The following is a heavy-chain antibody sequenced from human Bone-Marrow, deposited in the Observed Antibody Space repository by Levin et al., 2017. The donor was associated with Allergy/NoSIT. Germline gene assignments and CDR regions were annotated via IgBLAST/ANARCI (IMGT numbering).Heavy chain of an antibody. D-gene: IGHD3-10*01. CDR3: TRVNPMGQGVPDDH. V-gene: IGHV3-49*04. J-gene: IGHJ4*02. CDR2: ISTKTYGGTT. Sequence: PGGSLRLSCTASGFQFDDYAISWVRQAPGKGLEWVGFISTKTYGGTTEYAASVKGRFTISRDDSNSIAYLQMNSLNTEDTAVYYCTRVNPMGQGVPDDHWGKGTLVTVSS. CDR1: GFQFDDYA.